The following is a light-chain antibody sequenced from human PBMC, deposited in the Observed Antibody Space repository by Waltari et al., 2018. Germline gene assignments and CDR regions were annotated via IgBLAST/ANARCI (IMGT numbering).Light chain of an antibody. CDR1: QSLVPSDGNTY. J-gene: IGKJ2*03. CDR3: MQATQFPYS. V-gene: IGKV2-24*01. CDR2: KIS. Sequence: DIVMTQAPLSLPVTLGQPASISCTSSQSLVPSDGNTYLSWLQQRPGQPPRLLIYKISNRVSGVPDRFSGSGAGTDFTLKISRVEAEDVGVYYCMQATQFPYSFGQGTKLEIK.